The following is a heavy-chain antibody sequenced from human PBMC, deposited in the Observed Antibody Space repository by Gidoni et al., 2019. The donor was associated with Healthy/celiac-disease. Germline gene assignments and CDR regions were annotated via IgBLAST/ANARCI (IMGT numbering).Heavy chain of an antibody. CDR3: ARGELVTMIVAPPDI. V-gene: IGHV3-53*02. CDR2: IYSGGST. Sequence: EVQLVETGGGLIQPGGSLRLSCAASGFTVSSNYMSWVRQAPGKGLEWVSVIYSGGSTYYADSVKGRFTISRDNSKNTLYLQMNSLRAEDTAVYYCARGELVTMIVAPPDIWGQGTMVTVSS. J-gene: IGHJ3*02. CDR1: GFTVSSNY. D-gene: IGHD3-22*01.